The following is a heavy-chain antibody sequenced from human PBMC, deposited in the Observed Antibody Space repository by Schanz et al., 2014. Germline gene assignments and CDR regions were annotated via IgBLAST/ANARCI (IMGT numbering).Heavy chain of an antibody. V-gene: IGHV3-23*01. CDR2: ISASGGTT. CDR1: GFTFSAYA. J-gene: IGHJ5*01. D-gene: IGHD2-15*01. Sequence: EVQLLESGGGLVQPGGSLRLSCAASGFTFSAYAMTWVRQIPGKGLEWVSAISASGGTTYYADSVKGRFTISRDNSKNTLYLQMNSLRAEDTAVYYCAKTPREYCNYDSCPNWFDSWGQGTLVTGSS. CDR3: AKTPREYCNYDSCPNWFDS.